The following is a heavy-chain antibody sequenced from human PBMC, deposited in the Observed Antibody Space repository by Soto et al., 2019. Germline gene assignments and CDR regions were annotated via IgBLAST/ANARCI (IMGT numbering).Heavy chain of an antibody. Sequence: ASVKVSCKASGYTFTSYYVHWVRQAPGKGLEWVGGIDPNDGETSYAQKFQGRVTMTEDTSTDTAYMELSSLRSEDTAVYYCAWGWSGYFDYWGQGTLVTVSS. D-gene: IGHD6-19*01. V-gene: IGHV1-24*01. CDR2: IDPNDGET. CDR3: AWGWSGYFDY. CDR1: GYTFTSYY. J-gene: IGHJ4*02.